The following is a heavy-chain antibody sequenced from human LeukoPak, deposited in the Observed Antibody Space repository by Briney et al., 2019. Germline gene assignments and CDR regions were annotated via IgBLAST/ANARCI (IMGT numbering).Heavy chain of an antibody. V-gene: IGHV1-18*01. CDR1: GYTFTSYG. D-gene: IGHD3-3*01. J-gene: IGHJ4*02. Sequence: ASVKVSCKASGYTFTSYGISWVRQAPGQGLEWMGWISAYNGNTNYAQKLQGRVTMTTDTSTSTAYMELRSLRSDDTAVYYCAGDLGVLRPLSYDFWSGYYTRKYDPTGNDYWGQGTLVTVSS. CDR3: AGDLGVLRPLSYDFWSGYYTRKYDPTGNDY. CDR2: ISAYNGNT.